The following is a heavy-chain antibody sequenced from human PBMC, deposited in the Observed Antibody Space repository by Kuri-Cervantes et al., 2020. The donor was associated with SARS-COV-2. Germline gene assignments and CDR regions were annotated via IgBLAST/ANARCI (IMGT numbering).Heavy chain of an antibody. D-gene: IGHD3-3*01. Sequence: ASVKVSCKASRDTFTTFGFSWVRQAPGQGLEWMGWINPNSGGTNYAQKFQGRVTMTRDTSISTAYMELSRLRSDDAAVYYCARVRQSGYYFFLSGFDYWGQGTLVTVSS. CDR2: INPNSGGT. V-gene: IGHV1-2*02. CDR1: RDTFTTFG. J-gene: IGHJ4*02. CDR3: ARVRQSGYYFFLSGFDY.